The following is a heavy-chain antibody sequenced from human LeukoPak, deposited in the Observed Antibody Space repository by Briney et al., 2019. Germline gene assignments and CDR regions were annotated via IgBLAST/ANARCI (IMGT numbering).Heavy chain of an antibody. CDR3: AKDQGGSSGWSLQH. CDR1: GFTFSNYA. Sequence: GGSLRLSCSASGFTFSNYAMSWVRQAPGKGLEWVSAISGSGSNTYYTDSVKGRFTISRDNSKNTLYLQMNSLRAEDTAVYFCAKDQGGSSGWSLQHWGQGTLVTVSS. D-gene: IGHD6-19*01. CDR2: ISGSGSNT. V-gene: IGHV3-23*01. J-gene: IGHJ1*01.